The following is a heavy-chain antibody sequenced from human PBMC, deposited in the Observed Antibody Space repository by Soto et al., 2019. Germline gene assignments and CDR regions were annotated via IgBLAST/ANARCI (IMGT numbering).Heavy chain of an antibody. CDR1: GFTFSYYA. Sequence: PGGSLRLSCAASGFTFSYYAMSWVLPAPGKGLEWVSGISGSGGSTYYADSVKGRFTISRDNSENTLYLQVNSLRAEDTAVYYCARRVITDYYYYGMDVWGQGTRVNVS. CDR3: ARRVITDYYYYGMDV. D-gene: IGHD3-22*01. CDR2: ISGSGGST. V-gene: IGHV3-23*01. J-gene: IGHJ6*02.